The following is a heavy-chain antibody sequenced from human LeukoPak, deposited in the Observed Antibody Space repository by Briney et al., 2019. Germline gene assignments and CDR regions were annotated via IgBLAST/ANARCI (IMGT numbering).Heavy chain of an antibody. D-gene: IGHD3-10*01. J-gene: IGHJ6*03. CDR1: GGTFSSYA. CDR3: ARDVYGSGSSEWEDYYYYMDV. CDR2: IIPIFGTA. V-gene: IGHV1-69*05. Sequence: GASVKVSCKASGGTFSSYAISWVRQAPGQGLEWMGGIIPIFGTANYAQKFQGRVTITTDESTSTAYMELSSLRSEDTAVYYCARDVYGSGSSEWEDYYYYMDVWGKGTTVTVSS.